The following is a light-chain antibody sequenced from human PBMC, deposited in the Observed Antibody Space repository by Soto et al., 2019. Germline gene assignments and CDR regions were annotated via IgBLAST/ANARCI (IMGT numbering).Light chain of an antibody. Sequence: AIQMTQSPSSLSASVGDRVTITCRASQDIRKDLAWYQQKPGKAPQILIYGASTLQTGVASRFSGSGSATDFTITISSLQPEDSVAYYCLQDYNYPFTFGQGTKLDIK. CDR1: QDIRKD. CDR2: GAS. V-gene: IGKV1-6*01. CDR3: LQDYNYPFT. J-gene: IGKJ2*01.